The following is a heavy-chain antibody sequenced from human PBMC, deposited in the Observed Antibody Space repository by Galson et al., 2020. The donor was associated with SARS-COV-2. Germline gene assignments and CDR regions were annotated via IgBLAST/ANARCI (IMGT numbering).Heavy chain of an antibody. CDR1: GYIFTSYG. D-gene: IGHD1-26*01. J-gene: IGHJ4*02. CDR3: ARGSGSEGFDY. V-gene: IGHV1-18*01. CDR2: ITAYNGNT. Sequence: ASVKVSCKASGYIFTSYGISWLRPAPGQGLAWMGWITAYNGNTNYAQNLQGRVTMTTDTSTSTVYMELRSLTSDDTAVYYCARGSGSEGFDYWGQGTLVTVSS.